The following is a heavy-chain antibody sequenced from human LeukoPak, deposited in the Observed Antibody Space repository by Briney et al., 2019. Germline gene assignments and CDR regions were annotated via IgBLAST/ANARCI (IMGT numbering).Heavy chain of an antibody. V-gene: IGHV3-9*01. CDR2: ISWNSGSI. Sequence: GGSLRLSCAASGFTFDDYAMHWVRQAPGKGLEWDSGISWNSGSIGYADSVKGRFTISRDNAKNSLYLQMNSLRAEDTALYYCAKDGDRNGMDVWGQGTTVTVSS. D-gene: IGHD3-10*01. J-gene: IGHJ6*02. CDR3: AKDGDRNGMDV. CDR1: GFTFDDYA.